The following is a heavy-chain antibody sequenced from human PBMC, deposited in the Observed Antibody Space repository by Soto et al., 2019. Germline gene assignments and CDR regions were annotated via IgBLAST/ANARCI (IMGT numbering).Heavy chain of an antibody. D-gene: IGHD3-16*01. J-gene: IGHJ4*02. CDR3: AREGSYDYIWGSYFNPDY. CDR1: GYTFTSYG. Sequence: ASVKVSCKASGYTFTSYGISWVRQAPGQGLEWMGWISAYNGNTNYAQKLQGRVTMTTDTSTSTAYMELRSLRSDDTAVYYCAREGSYDYIWGSYFNPDYWGQGTLVTVSS. CDR2: ISAYNGNT. V-gene: IGHV1-18*01.